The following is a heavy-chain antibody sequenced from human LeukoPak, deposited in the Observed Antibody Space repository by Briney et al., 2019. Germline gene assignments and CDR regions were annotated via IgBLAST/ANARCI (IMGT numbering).Heavy chain of an antibody. Sequence: PSETLSLTCAVYGGSFSGYYWSWIRQPPGKGLEWIGEINHSGSTNYNPSLKSRVTISVDTSKNQFSLKLSSVTAADTAVYSCARAPVVVPAATRYGVDVWGQGTTVTVSS. CDR3: ARAPVVVPAATRYGVDV. CDR2: INHSGST. J-gene: IGHJ6*02. V-gene: IGHV4-34*01. D-gene: IGHD2-2*01. CDR1: GGSFSGYY.